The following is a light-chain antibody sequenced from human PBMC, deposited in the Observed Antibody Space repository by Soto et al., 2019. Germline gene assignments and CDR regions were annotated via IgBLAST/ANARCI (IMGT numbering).Light chain of an antibody. CDR1: ASTIGRNY. CDR3: AAWDDNLSGFYV. V-gene: IGLV1-47*01. Sequence: QSALTQSPSASGTPGQRVTISCSGSASTIGRNYVYWYQQLPGTAPNFLFFRIGQRPLGFLALFFGSKFGPSASLAFIGFGSEDEVDYYCAAWDDNLSGFYVFGAGTKVTVL. J-gene: IGLJ1*01. CDR2: RIG.